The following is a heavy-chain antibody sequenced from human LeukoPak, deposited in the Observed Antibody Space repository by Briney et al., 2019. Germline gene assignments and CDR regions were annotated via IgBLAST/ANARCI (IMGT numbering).Heavy chain of an antibody. Sequence: SATLSLTCTVSGGSMSGYYWGWIRQPPGKGPEWIGYVFSSGLTKFSPSLWNRVTISVDTSMNKISLNLISVTSADTAVYYCARVGELRGGFDYWGQGTLVTVSS. CDR2: VFSSGLT. V-gene: IGHV4-59*01. CDR3: ARVGELRGGFDY. CDR1: GGSMSGYY. J-gene: IGHJ4*02. D-gene: IGHD4-23*01.